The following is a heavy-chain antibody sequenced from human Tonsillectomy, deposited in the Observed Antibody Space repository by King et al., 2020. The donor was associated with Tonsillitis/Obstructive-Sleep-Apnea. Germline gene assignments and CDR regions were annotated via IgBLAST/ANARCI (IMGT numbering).Heavy chain of an antibody. Sequence: QLQESGRGLVKPSETLSLTCSVSCGSISSSTYNWGWIRQPPGKGLEWFESIYYSGSTYYKPSLKSRVTISVDTSKNQFSLKLSTVTDADKAVYYCVRHSEDGGTYFWYFDLWGRGTLVTVSS. V-gene: IGHV4-39*01. J-gene: IGHJ2*01. CDR3: VRHSEDGGTYFWYFDL. CDR1: CGSISSSTYN. D-gene: IGHD1-26*01. CDR2: IYYSGST.